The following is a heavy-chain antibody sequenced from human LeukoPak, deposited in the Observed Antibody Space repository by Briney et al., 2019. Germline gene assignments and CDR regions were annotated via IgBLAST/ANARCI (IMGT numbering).Heavy chain of an antibody. J-gene: IGHJ5*02. D-gene: IGHD3-10*01. CDR3: ARTHYYGSRPNWFDP. CDR2: IIPIFGTA. Sequence: GASVKVSCKASGGTFSSYAISWVRQAPGQGLEWMGGIIPIFGTANYAQKFQGRVTITTDESTSTAYTELSSLRSEDTAVYYCARTHYYGSRPNWFDPWGQGTLVTVSS. CDR1: GGTFSSYA. V-gene: IGHV1-69*05.